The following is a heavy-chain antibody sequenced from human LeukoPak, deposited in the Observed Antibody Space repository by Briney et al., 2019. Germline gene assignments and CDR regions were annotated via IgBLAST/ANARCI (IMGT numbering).Heavy chain of an antibody. V-gene: IGHV4-31*03. Sequence: SRTLSLTCTVSGGSISSGGYYWSWIRQHPGKGLEWIGYIYYSGSTYYNPSLKSRVTISVDTSKDQFSLKLSSVTAADTAVYYCARDTKYYYDSSGYLDYWGQGTLVTVSS. CDR3: ARDTKYYYDSSGYLDY. D-gene: IGHD3-22*01. J-gene: IGHJ4*02. CDR2: IYYSGST. CDR1: GGSISSGGYY.